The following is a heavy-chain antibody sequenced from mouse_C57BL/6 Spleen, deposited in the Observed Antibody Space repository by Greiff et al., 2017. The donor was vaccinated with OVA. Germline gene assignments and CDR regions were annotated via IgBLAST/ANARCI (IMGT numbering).Heavy chain of an antibody. CDR3: TKYWYFDV. Sequence: EVKVEESGGGLVQPGGSMKLSCVASGFTFSNYWMNWVRQSPEQGLEWVAQIRLKSDNYATHYAESVKGRFTISRDDSKSSVYLQMNNLSAEDTGIYYCTKYWYFDVWGTGTTVTVSS. J-gene: IGHJ1*03. CDR1: GFTFSNYW. V-gene: IGHV6-3*01. CDR2: IRLKSDNYAT.